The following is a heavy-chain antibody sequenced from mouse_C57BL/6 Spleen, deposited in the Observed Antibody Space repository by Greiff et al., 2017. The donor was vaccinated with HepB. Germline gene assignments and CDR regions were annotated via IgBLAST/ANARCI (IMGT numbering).Heavy chain of an antibody. CDR1: GFTFSDYG. CDR2: ISSGSSTI. CDR3: ARIALYYGSSVDY. J-gene: IGHJ2*01. V-gene: IGHV5-17*01. Sequence: EVKLMESGGGLVKPGGSLKLSCAASGFTFSDYGMHWVRQAPEKGLEWVAYISSGSSTIYYADTVKGRFTISRDNAKNTLFLQMTSLRSEDTAMYYCARIALYYGSSVDYWGQGTTLTVSS. D-gene: IGHD1-1*01.